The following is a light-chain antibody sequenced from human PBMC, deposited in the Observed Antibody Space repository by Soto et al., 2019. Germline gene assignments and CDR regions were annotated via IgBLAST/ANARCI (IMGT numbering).Light chain of an antibody. CDR3: QQRSNWYT. CDR2: GAY. V-gene: IGKV3-15*01. J-gene: IGKJ2*01. Sequence: EIVMTQSPGTLSVSPGERATLSCRASESVRRNLAWYQQKPGQAPRLLIYGAYTRATGIPARFSGSGSGTDFTLTISSLEPEDFAVYYCQQRSNWYTFGQGTKLEIK. CDR1: ESVRRN.